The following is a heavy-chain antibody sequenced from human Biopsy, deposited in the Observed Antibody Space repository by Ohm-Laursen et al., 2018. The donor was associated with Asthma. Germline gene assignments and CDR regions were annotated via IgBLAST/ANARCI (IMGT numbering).Heavy chain of an antibody. CDR2: ISFDGSNE. CDR1: GFVFRSHA. Sequence: SLRLSCTASGFVFRSHAMHWVRQAPGKGLEWVAVISFDGSNEDYADSVKGRFTISRDNAKNSLHLQMNSLRAEDTAIYYCARDIAFGGVHDFWGQGTLVAVSS. J-gene: IGHJ4*02. D-gene: IGHD3-16*01. V-gene: IGHV3-30*03. CDR3: ARDIAFGGVHDF.